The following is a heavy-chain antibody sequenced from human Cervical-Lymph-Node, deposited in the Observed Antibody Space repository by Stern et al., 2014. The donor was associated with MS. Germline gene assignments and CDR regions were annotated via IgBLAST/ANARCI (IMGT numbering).Heavy chain of an antibody. J-gene: IGHJ5*02. Sequence: QLQESGPGLLRPSETLSLTCTVSGASITSYYWSWIRPPPGKGLEWIGYIYYSGTTNYNASLKGRVAISIDTSKTQFSLRLSSVTAADTAVYYCARATDLWGQGTLVTVSS. CDR3: ARATDL. CDR2: IYYSGTT. V-gene: IGHV4-59*01. CDR1: GASITSYY.